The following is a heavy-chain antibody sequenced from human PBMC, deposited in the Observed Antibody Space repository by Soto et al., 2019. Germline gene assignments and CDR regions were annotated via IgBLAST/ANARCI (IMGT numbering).Heavy chain of an antibody. CDR3: TRDNYYAGSKQLSY. J-gene: IGHJ4*01. V-gene: IGHV3-23*01. CDR2: LSDSGGVP. CDR1: GFTFSMYF. D-gene: IGHD3-22*01. Sequence: GGSLRLSCAASGFTFSMYFMSWVRQAPGRRLEWVSSLSDSGGVPNYADSVRGRFTISRDNSKNTLYLQMNSLRGEDTALYYCTRDNYYAGSKQLSYWGRGTLVTVSS.